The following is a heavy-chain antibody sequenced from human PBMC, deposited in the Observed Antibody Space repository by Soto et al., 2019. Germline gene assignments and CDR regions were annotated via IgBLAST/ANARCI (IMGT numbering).Heavy chain of an antibody. CDR2: IDNSKS. J-gene: IGHJ4*02. V-gene: IGHV3-23*01. CDR1: GFTFSAYS. Sequence: GGSLRLSCAASGFTFSAYSMSWVRQAPGRGLEWVSSIDNSKSFYADSVKGRFTISRDNSKSTLSLQMNSLRAEDTALYYSARDAVNGDGLWLVGYCGQGTLVTVYS. CDR3: ARDAVNGDGLWLVGY. D-gene: IGHD4-17*01.